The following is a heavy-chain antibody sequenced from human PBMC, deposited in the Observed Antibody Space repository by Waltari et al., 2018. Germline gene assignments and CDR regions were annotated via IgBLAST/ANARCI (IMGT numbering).Heavy chain of an antibody. CDR3: ARVEVAAAGTGHGWTTWSGAEYFQH. J-gene: IGHJ1*01. Sequence: QVQLVQSGAEVKKPGSSVTVSCKASGGTFSSYAISWVRQAPGQGLERMGRIIPILGIANYAQKFQGRVTITADKSTSTAYMELSSLRSEDTAVYYCARVEVAAAGTGHGWTTWSGAEYFQHWGQGTLVTVSS. V-gene: IGHV1-69*04. CDR2: IIPILGIA. CDR1: GGTFSSYA. D-gene: IGHD6-13*01.